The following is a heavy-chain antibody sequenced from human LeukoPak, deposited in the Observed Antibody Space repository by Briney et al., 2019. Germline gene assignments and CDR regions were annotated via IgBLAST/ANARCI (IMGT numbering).Heavy chain of an antibody. CDR3: ARDHYCSSASCYSGLDY. D-gene: IGHD2-2*01. Sequence: GGSLRLSCAASGFTSSSYAMHWVRQAPGKGLEWVAVISYDGSNKYYADSVKGRFTISRDNSKNTLYLQMNSLRPEDTAVYYCARDHYCSSASCYSGLDYWGQGTLITVSS. CDR2: ISYDGSNK. CDR1: GFTSSSYA. J-gene: IGHJ4*02. V-gene: IGHV3-30*01.